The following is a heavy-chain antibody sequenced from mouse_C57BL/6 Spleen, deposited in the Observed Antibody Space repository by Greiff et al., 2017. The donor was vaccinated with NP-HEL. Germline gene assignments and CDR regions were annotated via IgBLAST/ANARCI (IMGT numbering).Heavy chain of an antibody. Sequence: DVQLQESGPGLVKPSQSLSLTCSVTGYSITSGYYWNWIRQFPGNKLEWMGYISYDGSNNYNPSLKNRISITRDTSKNQFFLKLNSVTTEDTATYYCAREEDGYSRYFDVWGTGTTVTVSS. D-gene: IGHD2-3*01. V-gene: IGHV3-6*01. CDR1: GYSITSGYY. CDR2: ISYDGSN. J-gene: IGHJ1*03. CDR3: AREEDGYSRYFDV.